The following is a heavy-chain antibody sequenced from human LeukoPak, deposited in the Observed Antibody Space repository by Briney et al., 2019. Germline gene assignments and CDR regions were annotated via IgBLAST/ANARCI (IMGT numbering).Heavy chain of an antibody. CDR2: IYYSGRT. CDR1: GGSISNTSYY. J-gene: IGHJ4*02. CDR3: ARRRIAGEFDY. Sequence: SETLSRTCTVSGGSISNTSYYWGWIRQPPGKGLEWIGTIYYSGRTYYNPSLKSRVTISVDTSKNQFSLKLTSVTAADTAVYYCARRRIAGEFDYWGQGTLVTVSS. D-gene: IGHD6-13*01. V-gene: IGHV4-39*01.